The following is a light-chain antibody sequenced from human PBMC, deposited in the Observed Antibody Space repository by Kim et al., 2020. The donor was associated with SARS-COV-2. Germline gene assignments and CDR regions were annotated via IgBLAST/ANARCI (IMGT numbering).Light chain of an antibody. J-gene: IGKJ1*01. V-gene: IGKV3-20*01. CDR1: QHITSYK. CDR2: RAA. CDR3: QQYGNSPRT. Sequence: SPGERDHLSCRASQHITSYKLAWYQQLGGQPHRRVIYRAALRPAGIPDRFSGGGSGTKFALTISRLEPEDFAVYYCQQYGNSPRTFGKGTKVDIK.